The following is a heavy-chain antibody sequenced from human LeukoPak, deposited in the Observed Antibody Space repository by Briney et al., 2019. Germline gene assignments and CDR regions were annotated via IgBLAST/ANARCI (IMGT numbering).Heavy chain of an antibody. CDR2: VDWSGGRT. Sequence: GGSLRLSCAASGFTFDDYGMTWVRQDPGRRLEWVSTVDWSGGRTSYADSVKGRFTISRDNAKNSLYLQMNSLRAEDTALYFCVRSRSYYFDYWGQGTLVTVSS. V-gene: IGHV3-20*04. CDR1: GFTFDDYG. J-gene: IGHJ4*02. CDR3: VRSRSYYFDY. D-gene: IGHD1-26*01.